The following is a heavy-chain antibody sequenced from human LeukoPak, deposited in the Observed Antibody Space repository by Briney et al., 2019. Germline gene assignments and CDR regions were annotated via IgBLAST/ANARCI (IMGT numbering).Heavy chain of an antibody. CDR1: GFTFSDYY. J-gene: IGHJ4*02. D-gene: IGHD3-22*01. CDR2: ISSSSSYT. Sequence: GGSLRLSCAASGFTFSDYYMSWIRQAPGKGLEWVSYISSSSSYTNYADSVKGRFTISRDNAKNSLYLQMNSLRAEDTAVYYCARGGDDSSGYYDYWGQGTLVTVSS. CDR3: ARGGDDSSGYYDY. V-gene: IGHV3-11*05.